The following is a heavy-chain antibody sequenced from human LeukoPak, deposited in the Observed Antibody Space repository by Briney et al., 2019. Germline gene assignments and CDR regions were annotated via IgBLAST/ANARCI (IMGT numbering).Heavy chain of an antibody. D-gene: IGHD2-15*01. J-gene: IGHJ3*01. Sequence: SQTLSLTCTVSGGSISSGGYYWSWIRQHPGKGLEWIGYIYYSGSTYYNPSLKSRVTISVDTSKNQFSLKLSSVTAADTAVYYCANADRFCSGSCHVPDAFDFWGQGTLVTVSS. CDR3: ANADRFCSGSCHVPDAFDF. V-gene: IGHV4-31*03. CDR1: GGSISSGGYY. CDR2: IYYSGST.